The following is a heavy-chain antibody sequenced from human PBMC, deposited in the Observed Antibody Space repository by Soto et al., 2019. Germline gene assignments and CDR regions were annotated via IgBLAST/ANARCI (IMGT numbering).Heavy chain of an antibody. J-gene: IGHJ4*02. V-gene: IGHV3-7*01. CDR2: IKQDGNEI. D-gene: IGHD2-15*01. Sequence: EVQLVESGGGLVQPGGSLRLSCAASGFTFSRYWMTWVRQAPGKGLEGGANIKQDGNEIYYLDSGRGRFTISRDKAENSLYLQMNSLRAEDTAVYYCARDPVCSGGSCYDYWGQGTLVTVSS. CDR1: GFTFSRYW. CDR3: ARDPVCSGGSCYDY.